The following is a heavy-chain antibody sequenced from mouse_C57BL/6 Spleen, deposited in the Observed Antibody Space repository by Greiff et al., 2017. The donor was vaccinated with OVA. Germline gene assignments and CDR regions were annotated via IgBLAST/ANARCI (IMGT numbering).Heavy chain of an antibody. Sequence: EVQLQQSGPGLVKPSQSLSLTCSVTGYSITSGYYWNWIRQFPGNKLEWMGYISYDGSNNYNPSLKNRISITRDTSKNQFFLKLNSVTTEDTATYYCAREGLRRGDWYFDVWGTGTTVTVSS. CDR1: GYSITSGYY. CDR3: AREGLRRGDWYFDV. V-gene: IGHV3-6*01. J-gene: IGHJ1*03. CDR2: ISYDGSN. D-gene: IGHD2-4*01.